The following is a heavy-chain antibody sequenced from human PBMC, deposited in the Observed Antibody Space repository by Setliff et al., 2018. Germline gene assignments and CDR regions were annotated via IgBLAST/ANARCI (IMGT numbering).Heavy chain of an antibody. CDR1: GFVFGTYG. Sequence: GESLKISCEASGFVFGTYGMHWVRQAPGKGLDWVASVRFDGSYKVYADSVKGRFTISRDNSENTLFLQMTSLRPEDTGIYYCAKVKKHLIRGSGFDYWGRGTLVTVSS. J-gene: IGHJ4*02. D-gene: IGHD2-8*01. V-gene: IGHV3-30*02. CDR2: VRFDGSYK. CDR3: AKVKKHLIRGSGFDY.